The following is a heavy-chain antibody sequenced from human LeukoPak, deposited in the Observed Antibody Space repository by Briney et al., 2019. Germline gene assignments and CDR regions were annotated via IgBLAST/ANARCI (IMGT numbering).Heavy chain of an antibody. Sequence: GGSLRLSCAASGFTFSSYAMHWVRQAPGKGLEWVAVISYDGSNKYYADSVKGRFTISRDNSKNTLYLQMNSLRAEDTAVYYCARDRVGATDYFDYRGQGTLDTVSS. V-gene: IGHV3-30-3*01. CDR1: GFTFSSYA. CDR3: ARDRVGATDYFDY. J-gene: IGHJ4*02. D-gene: IGHD1-26*01. CDR2: ISYDGSNK.